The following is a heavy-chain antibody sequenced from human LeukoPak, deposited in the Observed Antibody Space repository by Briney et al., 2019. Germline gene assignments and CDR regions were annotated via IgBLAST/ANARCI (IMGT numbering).Heavy chain of an antibody. D-gene: IGHD3-22*01. J-gene: IGHJ4*02. CDR3: AKVAGSGYKAYFDY. V-gene: IGHV3-30*04. CDR1: GFTFSSYA. Sequence: GGSLRLSCAASGFTFSSYAMHWVRQAPGKGLEWVAVISYDGSNKYYADSVKGRFTISRDNSKNTLYLQMNSLRAEDTAVYYCAKVAGSGYKAYFDYWGQGTLVTVSS. CDR2: ISYDGSNK.